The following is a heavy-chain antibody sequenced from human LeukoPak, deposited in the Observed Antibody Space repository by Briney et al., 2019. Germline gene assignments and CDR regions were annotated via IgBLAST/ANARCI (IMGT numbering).Heavy chain of an antibody. CDR2: INAGNGNT. CDR3: ARADYDFWSDSYYMDV. V-gene: IGHV1-3*03. J-gene: IGHJ6*03. CDR1: GYTFTSYG. D-gene: IGHD3-3*01. Sequence: ASVKVSCKASGYTFTSYGLSWVRQAPGQRLEWMGWINAGNGNTKYSQEFQGRVTITRDTSASTAYMELSSLRSEDMAVYYCARADYDFWSDSYYMDVWGKGTTVTVSS.